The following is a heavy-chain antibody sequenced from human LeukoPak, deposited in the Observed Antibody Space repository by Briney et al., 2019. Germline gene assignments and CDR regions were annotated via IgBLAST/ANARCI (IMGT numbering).Heavy chain of an antibody. J-gene: IGHJ3*02. CDR1: GGSFNTYY. CDR3: ARLAIAARLAPFDI. CDR2: IYHTGNT. D-gene: IGHD6-6*01. Sequence: PSETLSLTCTVSGGSFNTYYWSWIRQSPAKGLEWMGYIYHTGNTNYNPSLKSRVTISIATSQNQFSLNLTSVTAADTAVYYCARLAIAARLAPFDIWGQGKMVTVSS. V-gene: IGHV4-59*08.